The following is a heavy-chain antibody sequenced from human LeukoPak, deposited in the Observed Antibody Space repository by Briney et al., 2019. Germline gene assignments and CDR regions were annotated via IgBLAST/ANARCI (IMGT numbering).Heavy chain of an antibody. CDR1: GGSISSDDYY. D-gene: IGHD4-17*01. CDR3: ARDQPAAVTTSLGSFFDY. CDR2: ISYSGPT. J-gene: IGHJ4*02. Sequence: SQTLSLTCTVSGGSISSDDYYWTWIRQPPGKGLEWIGYISYSGPTHYNPSLRSRITISVDTSKNKFSLNLSSVTAADTAVYYCARDQPAAVTTSLGSFFDYWGQGTLVTVSS. V-gene: IGHV4-30-4*01.